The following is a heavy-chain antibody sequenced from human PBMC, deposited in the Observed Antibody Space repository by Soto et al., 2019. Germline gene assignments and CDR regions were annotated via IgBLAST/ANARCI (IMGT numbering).Heavy chain of an antibody. D-gene: IGHD1-1*01. V-gene: IGHV1-69*02. CDR1: GGSFSSYT. CDR3: ATTMEASTYFYYMDV. Sequence: QVQLVQSGAEVKKPGASVKVSCTTSGGSFSSYTFSWVRQVPGQGLEWMGRIVPILGITNYAQKFQGRVTLSADKSTSTVYMDLSSLRSEDTAIYYCATTMEASTYFYYMDVWGSGTTVTVSS. J-gene: IGHJ6*03. CDR2: IVPILGIT.